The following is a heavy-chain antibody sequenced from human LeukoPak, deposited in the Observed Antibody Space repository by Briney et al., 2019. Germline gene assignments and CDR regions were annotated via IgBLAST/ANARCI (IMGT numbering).Heavy chain of an antibody. V-gene: IGHV3-11*01. CDR1: GFTFSDYY. J-gene: IGHJ6*02. CDR3: ARDKGDCGGDCYHPAMDV. CDR2: ISSSGSTI. D-gene: IGHD2-21*02. Sequence: PGGSLRLSCAASGFTFSDYYMSWIRQAPGKGLEWVSYISSSGSTIYYADSVKGRFTISRDNAKNSLYLKMNSLRAEDTAVYYCARDKGDCGGDCYHPAMDVWGQGTTVTVSS.